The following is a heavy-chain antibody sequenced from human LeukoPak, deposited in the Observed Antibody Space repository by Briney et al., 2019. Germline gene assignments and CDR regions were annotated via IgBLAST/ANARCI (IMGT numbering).Heavy chain of an antibody. Sequence: GGSLRLSCAASGFTVSSNYMTWVRQAPGKGLEWVPIIYSGGSTYYADSVKGRFTISRDNSKNTVYLQMNSLRAEDTAVYYCASGRCGSGFYMDVWGKGTTVTVSS. CDR2: IYSGGST. V-gene: IGHV3-66*02. J-gene: IGHJ6*03. CDR1: GFTVSSNY. D-gene: IGHD3-10*01. CDR3: ASGRCGSGFYMDV.